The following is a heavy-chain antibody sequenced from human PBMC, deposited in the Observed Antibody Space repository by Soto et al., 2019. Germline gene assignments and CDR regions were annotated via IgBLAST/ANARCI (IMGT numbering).Heavy chain of an antibody. CDR3: ARGCGGMATKWGISFWFDP. Sequence: SETLSLTCAVYGGSFSGYYWSWIRQPPGKGLEWIGEINHSGSTNYNPSLKSRVTISVDTSKNQFSLKLSSVTAADTAVYYCARGCGGMATKWGISFWFDPWGQGTLVTVSS. V-gene: IGHV4-34*01. D-gene: IGHD3-16*01. CDR2: INHSGST. J-gene: IGHJ5*02. CDR1: GGSFSGYY.